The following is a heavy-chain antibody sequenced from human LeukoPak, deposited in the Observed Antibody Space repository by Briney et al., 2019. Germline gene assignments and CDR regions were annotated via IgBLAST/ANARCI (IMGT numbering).Heavy chain of an antibody. D-gene: IGHD3-22*01. J-gene: IGHJ4*02. CDR2: IIPILGIA. V-gene: IGHV1-69*10. CDR3: ARDGGSDYYDSSGYQYYFDY. CDR1: GGTFSSYA. Sequence: ASVKVSWKASGGTFSSYAISWVRQAPGQGLEWMGGIIPILGIANYAQKFQGRVTITADKSTSTAYMELSSLRSEDTAVYYCARDGGSDYYDSSGYQYYFDYWGQGTLVTVSS.